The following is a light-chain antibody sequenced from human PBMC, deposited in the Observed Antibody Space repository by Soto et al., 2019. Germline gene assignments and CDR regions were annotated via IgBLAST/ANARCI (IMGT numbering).Light chain of an antibody. CDR2: EAS. CDR3: QQRRNWPPT. V-gene: IGKV3-11*01. J-gene: IGKJ1*01. CDR1: QSVSNN. Sequence: EIVMTQSPATLSVSPGERATLSCRASQSVSNNLAWYQQRPGQAPRLLMYEASNRATGVPARFSGSGSGTDFTLTISSLEPEDFAIYYCQQRRNWPPTFGQGTKV.